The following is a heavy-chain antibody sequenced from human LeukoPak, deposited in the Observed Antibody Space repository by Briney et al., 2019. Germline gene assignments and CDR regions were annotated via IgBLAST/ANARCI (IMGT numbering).Heavy chain of an antibody. J-gene: IGHJ4*02. CDR1: GGSISSHY. CDR3: ASGIDSSQLYY. V-gene: IGHV4-59*11. Sequence: SETLSLTCTVSGGSISSHYWSWIRQPPGKGLEWIGYIYYSGSTNYNPSLKSRVTISVDTSKNQFSLKLSSVTAADTAVYYCASGIDSSQLYYWGQGTLVTVSS. CDR2: IYYSGST. D-gene: IGHD3-22*01.